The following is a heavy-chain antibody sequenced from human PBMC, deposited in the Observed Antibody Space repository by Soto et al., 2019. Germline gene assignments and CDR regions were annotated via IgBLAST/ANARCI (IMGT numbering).Heavy chain of an antibody. Sequence: SETLSLTCTVSGGSISSSSYYWGWIRQPPGKGLGWIGSIYYSGSTYYNPSLKSRVTISVDTSKNQFSLKLSSVTAADTAVYYCASSIVGAYDYWGQGTLVTISS. CDR2: IYYSGST. CDR1: GGSISSSSYY. CDR3: ASSIVGAYDY. V-gene: IGHV4-39*01. J-gene: IGHJ4*02. D-gene: IGHD1-26*01.